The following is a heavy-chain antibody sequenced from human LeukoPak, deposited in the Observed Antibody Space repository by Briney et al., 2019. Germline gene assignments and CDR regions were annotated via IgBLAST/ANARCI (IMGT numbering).Heavy chain of an antibody. D-gene: IGHD6-19*01. CDR3: ARSWEGSSGPGGNYYCYYMDV. J-gene: IGHJ6*03. CDR1: GFTFSSYA. Sequence: PGGSLRLSCAASGFTFSSYAMHWVRQAPGKGLEWVAVISYDGSNKYYADSVKGRFTISRDNSKNTLYLQMNSLRAEDTAVYYCARSWEGSSGPGGNYYCYYMDVWGKGTTVTVSS. V-gene: IGHV3-30-3*01. CDR2: ISYDGSNK.